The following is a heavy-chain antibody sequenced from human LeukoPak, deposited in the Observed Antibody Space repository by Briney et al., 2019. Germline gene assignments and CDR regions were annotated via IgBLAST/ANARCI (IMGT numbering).Heavy chain of an antibody. CDR3: ARRTTVTTTPLDY. J-gene: IGHJ4*02. V-gene: IGHV4-59*12. Sequence: SETLSLTCTVSGGSLSSYYWSWIRQPPGKGLEWIGEIYHSGSTNYNPSLKSRVTISVDKSKNQFSLKLSSVTAADTAVYYCARRTTVTTTPLDYWGQGTLVTVSS. D-gene: IGHD4-11*01. CDR2: IYHSGST. CDR1: GGSLSSYY.